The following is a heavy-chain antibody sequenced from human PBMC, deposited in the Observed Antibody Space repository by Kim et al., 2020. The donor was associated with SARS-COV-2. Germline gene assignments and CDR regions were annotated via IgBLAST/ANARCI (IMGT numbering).Heavy chain of an antibody. CDR2: IWYDGSSK. Sequence: GGSLRLSCAASGFTFSSYGMHWVRQAPGKGLEWVAVIWYDGSSKYYADSVKGRFTISRDNSKNTLYLQMNSLRAEDTAVYYCAKDLGEYYYGSSGMDAWG. D-gene: IGHD3-22*01. CDR1: GFTFSSYG. CDR3: AKDLGEYYYGSSGMDA. J-gene: IGHJ6*01. V-gene: IGHV3-33*06.